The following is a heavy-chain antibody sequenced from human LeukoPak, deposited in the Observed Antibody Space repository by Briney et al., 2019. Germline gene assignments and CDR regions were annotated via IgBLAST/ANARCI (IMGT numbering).Heavy chain of an antibody. CDR2: INPSGGST. D-gene: IGHD1-1*01. CDR3: ATPGHDY. V-gene: IGHV1-46*01. CDR1: GYTFTSYY. J-gene: IGHJ4*02. Sequence: GASVKVSCKASGYTFTSYYMHWVRQAPGQGLEWMGIINPSGGSTNYAQKLQGRVTMTTDTSTSTAYMELRSLRSDDTAVYYCATPGHDYWGQGTLVTVSS.